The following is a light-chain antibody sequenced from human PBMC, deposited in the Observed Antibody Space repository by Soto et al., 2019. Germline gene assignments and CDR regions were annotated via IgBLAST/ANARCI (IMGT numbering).Light chain of an antibody. CDR2: DAS. Sequence: EIVLTQSPATLSLSPGERATLSCGASQSVSSYLAWCQQKPGQAPRLLIYDASNRATGIPARFSGSGSGTDFTLTISSLEPEDFAVYYCQQYNNWPITFGQGTRLEIK. J-gene: IGKJ5*01. CDR3: QQYNNWPIT. V-gene: IGKV3-11*01. CDR1: QSVSSY.